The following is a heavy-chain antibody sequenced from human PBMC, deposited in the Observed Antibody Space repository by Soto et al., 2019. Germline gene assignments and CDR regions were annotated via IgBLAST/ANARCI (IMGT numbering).Heavy chain of an antibody. CDR2: ISSSGSTI. CDR1: GFTFSSYE. J-gene: IGHJ6*02. CDR3: AREAGDTAMVSNYYYYGMDV. D-gene: IGHD5-18*01. Sequence: RRLSCAASGFTFSSYEMNWVRQAPGKGLEWVSYISSSGSTIYYADSVKGRFTISRDNAKNSLYLQMNSLRAEDTAVYYCAREAGDTAMVSNYYYYGMDVWGQGTTVTVSS. V-gene: IGHV3-48*03.